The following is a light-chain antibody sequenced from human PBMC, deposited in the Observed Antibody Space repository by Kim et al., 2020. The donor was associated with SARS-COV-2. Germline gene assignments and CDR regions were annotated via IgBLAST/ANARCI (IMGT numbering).Light chain of an antibody. CDR3: QQYGSSLYT. CDR1: PRLSSNY. Sequence: PRETTPLSCRGRPRLSSNYCVWYQQTPGQAPRPLIFGAYSRATGIPDRFSGSGSGTDFTLTISRLEPEDFALYYCQQYGSSLYTFGQGTKLEL. V-gene: IGKV3-20*01. J-gene: IGKJ2*01. CDR2: GAY.